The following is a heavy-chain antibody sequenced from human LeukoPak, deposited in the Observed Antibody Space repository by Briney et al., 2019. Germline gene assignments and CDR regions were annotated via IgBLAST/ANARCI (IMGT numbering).Heavy chain of an antibody. Sequence: PSETLSLTCTVSGGSISSYYWSWIRQPPGKGLEWIGYIYYSGSTNYNPSLKSRVTISVDTSKNHFSLKLSSVTAADTAVYYCARVPGIVVVPAAWDWYFDLWGRGTLVTVSS. CDR2: IYYSGST. CDR3: ARVPGIVVVPAAWDWYFDL. D-gene: IGHD2-2*01. CDR1: GGSISSYY. J-gene: IGHJ2*01. V-gene: IGHV4-59*01.